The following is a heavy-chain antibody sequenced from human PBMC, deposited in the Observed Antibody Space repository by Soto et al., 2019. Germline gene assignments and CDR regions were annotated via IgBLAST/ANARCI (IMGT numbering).Heavy chain of an antibody. CDR3: ARTGLAYDSSGYSALGY. J-gene: IGHJ4*02. D-gene: IGHD3-22*01. V-gene: IGHV3-48*02. CDR2: ISSSSSTI. CDR1: GFTFSSYS. Sequence: EVQLVESGGGLVQPGGSLRLSCAASGFTFSSYSMNWVRQAPGKGLEWVSYISSSSSTIYYADSVKGRFTISRDNAKNSLYLQMNSLRDEDTAVYYCARTGLAYDSSGYSALGYWGQGTLVTVSS.